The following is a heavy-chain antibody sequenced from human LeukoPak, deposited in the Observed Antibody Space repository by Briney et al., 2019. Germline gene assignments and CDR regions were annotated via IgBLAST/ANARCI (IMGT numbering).Heavy chain of an antibody. CDR2: IYDGGST. CDR1: GFTVRSNS. D-gene: IGHD6-13*01. Sequence: GGSLRLSCAASGFTVRSNSMSWVRQAPGKGLEWVSVIYDGGSTYHTDSVKGRFSISRDNSKNTVYLQMNSLRAEDTAVYYCAKDAAGPEYWGQGTLVTVSS. J-gene: IGHJ4*02. CDR3: AKDAAGPEY. V-gene: IGHV3-66*01.